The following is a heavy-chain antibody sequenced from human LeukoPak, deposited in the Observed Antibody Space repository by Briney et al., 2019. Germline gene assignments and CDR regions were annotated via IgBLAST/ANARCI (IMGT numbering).Heavy chain of an antibody. V-gene: IGHV1-24*01. CDR1: GYTLNELS. D-gene: IGHD4-23*01. CDR2: FDPEDGQP. CDR3: ATYRAAEGGTSFLFDY. Sequence: ASVKVSCKVPGYTLNELSMHWVRQAPGKGLEWLGSFDPEDGQPIYAQKFQGRVTMTEDTSTDTAYMDLDSLRLEDTAVYYCATYRAAEGGTSFLFDYWGQGTLVTVSS. J-gene: IGHJ4*02.